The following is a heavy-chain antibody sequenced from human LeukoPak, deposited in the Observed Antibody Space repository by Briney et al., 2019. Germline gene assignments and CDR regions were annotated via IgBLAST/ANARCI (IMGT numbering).Heavy chain of an antibody. CDR3: VRDLSGWYSFDY. Sequence: GGSLRLSCSASGFTFSSCAMHWVRQAPGMGLEYVSGINDHGDTTHYGDSVRGRVTISRDDSKNTVHLQMSSLRAEDTAVYYCVRDLSGWYSFDYWGQGTLVTVSS. V-gene: IGHV3-64D*09. CDR1: GFTFSSCA. J-gene: IGHJ4*02. CDR2: INDHGDTT. D-gene: IGHD6-19*01.